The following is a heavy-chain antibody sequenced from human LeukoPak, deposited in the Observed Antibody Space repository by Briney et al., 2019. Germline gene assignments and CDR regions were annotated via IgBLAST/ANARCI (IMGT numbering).Heavy chain of an antibody. CDR3: ARDGVRHDYSDLDY. J-gene: IGHJ4*02. V-gene: IGHV3-11*01. CDR2: ISSSGSTI. Sequence: GGSLRLSCAASGFTFSDYSMSWIRQAPGKGLEWVSHISSSGSTIHYADAVKGRFTISRDNAENSLYLQMNSLRAEDTAVYYCARDGVRHDYSDLDYWGQGTLVTVSS. D-gene: IGHD4-17*01. CDR1: GFTFSDYS.